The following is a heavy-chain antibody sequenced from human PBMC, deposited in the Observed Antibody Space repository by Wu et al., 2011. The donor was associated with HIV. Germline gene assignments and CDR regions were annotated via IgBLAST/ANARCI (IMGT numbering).Heavy chain of an antibody. CDR1: GYTFTSYY. J-gene: IGHJ4*02. CDR3: ALRTRAGSGSDY. CDR2: INPSGGST. V-gene: IGHV1-46*01. D-gene: IGHD3-10*01. Sequence: VQSGAEVKKPGASVKVSCKASGYTFTSYYMHWVRQAPGQGLEWMGRINPSGGSTNNAQKFQGRVTITADKSTSTAYMELSSLRSEDTAVYYCALRTRAGSGSDYWGQGTLVTVSS.